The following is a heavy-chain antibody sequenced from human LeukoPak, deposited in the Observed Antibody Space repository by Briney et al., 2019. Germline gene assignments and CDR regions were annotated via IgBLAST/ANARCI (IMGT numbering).Heavy chain of an antibody. J-gene: IGHJ4*02. Sequence: GGSLRLSCAASGFTFSSYSMNWVRQAPGKGLEWVSYISSSSSTIYYADSVKGRFTISRDNAKNSLYLQMNSLRAEDTAVYYCARGKIAVAAAPVGDYWGQGTLVTVSS. CDR1: GFTFSSYS. D-gene: IGHD6-13*01. V-gene: IGHV3-48*04. CDR3: ARGKIAVAAAPVGDY. CDR2: ISSSSSTI.